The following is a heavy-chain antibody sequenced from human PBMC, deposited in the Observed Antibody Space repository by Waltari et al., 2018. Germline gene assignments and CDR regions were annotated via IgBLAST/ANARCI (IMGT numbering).Heavy chain of an antibody. CDR3: ARERWVAGIIFDY. D-gene: IGHD6-19*01. CDR1: GYSISSGYY. CDR2: IYHSGST. V-gene: IGHV4-38-2*02. Sequence: QVQLQESGPGLVKPSETLSLTCAVSGYSISSGYYWGWIRQPPGKGLEWIGSIYHSGSTYYNPSRKSRVTISVDTSKNQFSLKRSSGAAAETAVYYCARERWVAGIIFDYWGQGTLVTVSS. J-gene: IGHJ4*02.